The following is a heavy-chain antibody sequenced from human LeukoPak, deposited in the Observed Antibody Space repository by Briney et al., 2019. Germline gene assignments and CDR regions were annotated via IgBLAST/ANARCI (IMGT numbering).Heavy chain of an antibody. CDR2: IYYSGST. J-gene: IGHJ6*03. Sequence: PSETLPLTCTVSGGSISSSSYYWGWIRQPPGKGLEWIGSIYYSGSTYYNPSLKSRVTISVDTSKNQFSLKLSSVTAADTAVYYCARTTEAHSWRTRYYDYYMDVWGKGTTVTVSS. D-gene: IGHD6-13*01. CDR1: GGSISSSSYY. CDR3: ARTTEAHSWRTRYYDYYMDV. V-gene: IGHV4-39*07.